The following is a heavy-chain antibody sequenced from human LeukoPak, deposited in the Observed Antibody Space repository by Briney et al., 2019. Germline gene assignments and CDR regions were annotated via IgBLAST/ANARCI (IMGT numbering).Heavy chain of an antibody. CDR3: ARDSRKVFGAYGRLIGDSGDNFDY. CDR1: GGSISSGGYY. CDR2: IYYSGST. V-gene: IGHV4-31*03. J-gene: IGHJ4*02. D-gene: IGHD3-10*01. Sequence: PSQTLSLTCTDSGGSISSGGYYWNWIRQHPGKGLEWIGYIYYSGSTYYNPSLKSRVTISVDTSKNQFSLKLSSVTAADTAVYYCARDSRKVFGAYGRLIGDSGDNFDYWGQGTLVTVSS.